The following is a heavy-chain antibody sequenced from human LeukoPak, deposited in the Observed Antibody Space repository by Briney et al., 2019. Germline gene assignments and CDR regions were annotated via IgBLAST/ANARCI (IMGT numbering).Heavy chain of an antibody. CDR3: ARDRGSMELYYYYYMDV. CDR2: ISSSGSTI. D-gene: IGHD1-7*01. V-gene: IGHV3-48*03. J-gene: IGHJ6*03. CDR1: GFTFSSYE. Sequence: GGSLRLSCAASGFTFSSYEMNWVRQAPGKGLEWVSYISSSGSTIYYADSVKGRFTISRDNAKNSLYLQMNSLRAEDTAVYYCARDRGSMELYYYYYMDVWGKGTTVTISS.